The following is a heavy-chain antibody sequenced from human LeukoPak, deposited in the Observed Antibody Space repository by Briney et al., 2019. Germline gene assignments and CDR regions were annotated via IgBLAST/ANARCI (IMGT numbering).Heavy chain of an antibody. CDR3: ARDLRPLYYYDSSGYYRFPYYFDY. Sequence: GGSLRLSCAASGFTFSSNAMSRVRQAPGKGLEWVSTISGNGGSTYDADSVKGRLTISRDNSKNTLYLQMNSLRAEDTAVYYCARDLRPLYYYDSSGYYRFPYYFDYWGQGTLVTVSS. V-gene: IGHV3-23*01. D-gene: IGHD3-22*01. J-gene: IGHJ4*02. CDR2: ISGNGGST. CDR1: GFTFSSNA.